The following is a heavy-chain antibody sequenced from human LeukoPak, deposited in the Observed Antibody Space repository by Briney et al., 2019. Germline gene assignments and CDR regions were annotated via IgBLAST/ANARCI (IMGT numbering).Heavy chain of an antibody. J-gene: IGHJ4*02. V-gene: IGHV4-34*01. CDR1: GGSFSGYY. Sequence: SETLSLTCAVYGGSFSGYYWSWIRQPPGKGLEWIGEINHSGSTNHNPSLKSRVTISVDTSKNQFSLKLSSVTAADTAVYYCARVYYYDSSGYSDYWGQGTLVTVSS. D-gene: IGHD3-22*01. CDR2: INHSGST. CDR3: ARVYYYDSSGYSDY.